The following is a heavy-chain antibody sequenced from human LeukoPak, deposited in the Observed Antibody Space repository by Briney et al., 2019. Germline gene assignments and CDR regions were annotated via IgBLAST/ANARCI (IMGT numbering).Heavy chain of an antibody. D-gene: IGHD5-18*01. CDR3: AKRLGYDYGYYDY. J-gene: IGHJ4*02. CDR1: GLTFSNYA. CDR2: ISDSGGRT. Sequence: GGSLRLSCTLPGLTFSNYAMSWVRQAPGRGLEWVSVISDSGGRTNYADSEKGRFTISRDNSRNTLFLQLSSLRDDDTAIYYCAKRLGYDYGYYDYWGQGALVTVTS. V-gene: IGHV3-23*01.